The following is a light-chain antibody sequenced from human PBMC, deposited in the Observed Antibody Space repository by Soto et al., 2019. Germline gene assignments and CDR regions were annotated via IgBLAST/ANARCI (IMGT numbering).Light chain of an antibody. CDR3: QQYGSYSSA. V-gene: IGKV3-20*01. J-gene: IGKJ5*01. CDR1: QRASSRH. Sequence: LTQPPGSLSLSPGERAPLSCSPSQRASSRHLVWYQQKPGQAPRLLLYGASSMHTSVPYRFSGSGSGTDFTLTITRLEPEDFAVYYCQQYGSYSSAFGQGTRVEIK. CDR2: GAS.